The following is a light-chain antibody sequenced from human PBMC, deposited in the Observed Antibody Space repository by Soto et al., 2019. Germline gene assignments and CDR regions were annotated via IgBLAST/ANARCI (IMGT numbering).Light chain of an antibody. CDR2: DAS. CDR3: QQSYDSPT. J-gene: IGKJ5*01. V-gene: IGKV1-39*01. Sequence: DIQMTQSPSSLSASVGDRVTITCQSSQDITIFLNWYQQQPGKPPKLLIYDASNLEIGVPSRFSGSGSGTDFTLTISSLHPEDSAIYFCQQSYDSPTFGQGTRLEIK. CDR1: QDITIF.